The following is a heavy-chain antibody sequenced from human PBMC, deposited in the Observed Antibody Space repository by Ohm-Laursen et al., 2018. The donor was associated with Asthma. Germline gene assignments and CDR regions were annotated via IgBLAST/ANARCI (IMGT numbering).Heavy chain of an antibody. J-gene: IGHJ6*02. CDR3: AKVVLMDV. CDR2: ISFSADST. Sequence: SLRLSCSASGFTFNKHHMTWVRQAPGKGLEWVSGISFSADSTYYPDSVKGRFTISRDNSRNTLYLQMNSLRAEDTAVYYCAKVVLMDVWGQGTTVTVSS. D-gene: IGHD3-16*02. CDR1: GFTFNKHH. V-gene: IGHV3-23*01.